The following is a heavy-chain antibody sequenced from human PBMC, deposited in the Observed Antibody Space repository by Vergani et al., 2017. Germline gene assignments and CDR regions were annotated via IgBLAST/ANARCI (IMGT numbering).Heavy chain of an antibody. V-gene: IGHV4-38-2*01. Sequence: QVQLQESGPGLVKPSETLSLTCAVSGFSIDNGYYWDWIRRPPGKGLEWIGSIYRTGRTHFNPSLKSRVTISVDTSNNHFSLRLNSLTAADTAGYYCARRSGIVYDIFSGTQYFFDFWGQGTLVTVSS. CDR1: GFSIDNGYY. CDR3: ARRSGIVYDIFSGTQYFFDF. D-gene: IGHD3-9*01. CDR2: IYRTGRT. J-gene: IGHJ4*02.